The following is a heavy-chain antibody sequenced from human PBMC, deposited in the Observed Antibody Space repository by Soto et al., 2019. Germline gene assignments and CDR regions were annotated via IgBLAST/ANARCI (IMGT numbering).Heavy chain of an antibody. CDR3: ARVDYGGNSDY. CDR1: GYTFTSYY. J-gene: IGHJ4*02. CDR2: INPSGGST. Sequence: QVQLVQSGAEVKKPGASVKVSCKASGYTFTSYYMHWVRQAPGQGLEWMGIINPSGGSTSYAQKCQGRVTMTRDTSTSTVYMELSSLRSEDTAVYYCARVDYGGNSDYWGQGTLVTVSS. V-gene: IGHV1-46*01. D-gene: IGHD4-17*01.